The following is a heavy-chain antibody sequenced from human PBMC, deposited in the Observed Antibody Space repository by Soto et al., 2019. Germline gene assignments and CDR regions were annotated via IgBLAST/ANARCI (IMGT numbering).Heavy chain of an antibody. Sequence: GGSLRLSCAASGFPFSSYAISWVRQAPGRGPERVAASTGAGGGTYNLEAVKGRFTVSRNNSKKTVYLQLDGLRAEDTAVYYCAQGNSNSNAEYNYSGMDAWGQGTTVTVSS. CDR3: AQGNSNSNAEYNYSGMDA. D-gene: IGHD1-1*01. V-gene: IGHV3-23*01. J-gene: IGHJ6*02. CDR2: STGAGGGT. CDR1: GFPFSSYA.